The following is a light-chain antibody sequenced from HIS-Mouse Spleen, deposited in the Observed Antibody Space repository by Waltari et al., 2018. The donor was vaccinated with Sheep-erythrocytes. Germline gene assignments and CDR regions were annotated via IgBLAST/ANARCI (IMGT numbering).Light chain of an antibody. V-gene: IGKV2-30*02. Sequence: DVVMTQSPLSLPVTLGQPASISCSSSQSLVHSDGNTYLNWFQQRPGQSPRRLIYKVSNRDSGVPDRFSGSGSGTDCTLKISRVEAEDVGVYYCMQGTFGQGTKLEIK. CDR3: MQGT. CDR2: KVS. CDR1: QSLVHSDGNTY. J-gene: IGKJ2*01.